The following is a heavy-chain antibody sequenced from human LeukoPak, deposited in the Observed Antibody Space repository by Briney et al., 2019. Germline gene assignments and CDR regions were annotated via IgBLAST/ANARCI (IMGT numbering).Heavy chain of an antibody. CDR2: IYYSGGT. J-gene: IGHJ6*03. CDR1: GGSISSYY. D-gene: IGHD6-13*01. V-gene: IGHV4-59*12. Sequence: PSETLSLTCTVSGGSISSYYWSWIRQPPGKGLEWIGYIYYSGGTSYNPSLKSRVTISVDTSKNQFSLKLSSVTAADTAVYYCARGPRIAAAGLYYYYYYMDVWGEGTTVTVSS. CDR3: ARGPRIAAAGLYYYYYYMDV.